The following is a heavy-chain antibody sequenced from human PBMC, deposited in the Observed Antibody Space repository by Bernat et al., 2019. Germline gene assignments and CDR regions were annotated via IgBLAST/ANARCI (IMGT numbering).Heavy chain of an antibody. J-gene: IGHJ4*02. D-gene: IGHD3-10*01. CDR1: GFTFSSYA. CDR3: ARDWGVD. V-gene: IGHV3-7*01. Sequence: VQLVESVGGVVQPGRSLRLSCAAPGFTFSSYAMHWVRQAPGKGLEWVANIKQDGSEKYYVDSVKGRFTISRDNAKNSLYLQMNSLRAEDTAVYYCARDWGVDWGQGTLVTVSS. CDR2: IKQDGSEK.